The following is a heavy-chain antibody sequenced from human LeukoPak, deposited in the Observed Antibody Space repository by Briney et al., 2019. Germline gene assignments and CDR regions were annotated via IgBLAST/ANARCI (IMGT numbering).Heavy chain of an antibody. CDR2: IYISGSS. Sequence: PSETLSLTCTVSGDSISSYYWSWIRQPAGKGLEWIGRIYISGSSNYNPSLKSRVTMSVDTSKNQFSLNLSSVTAADTAVYYCARDSGGYYDSSGYQDWYFDLWGRGTLVTVSS. CDR3: ARDSGGYYDSSGYQDWYFDL. J-gene: IGHJ2*01. D-gene: IGHD3-22*01. CDR1: GDSISSYY. V-gene: IGHV4-4*07.